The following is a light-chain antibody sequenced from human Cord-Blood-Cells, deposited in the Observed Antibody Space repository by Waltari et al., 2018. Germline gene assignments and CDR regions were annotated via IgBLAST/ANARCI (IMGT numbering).Light chain of an antibody. CDR1: SSDVGGYHY. Sequence: QSALTQPASVSGSPGQSITISCTGTSSDVGGYHYVSWYQQHPGKAPKLMIYDVSNRPSGVSNRFSGSKSGNMASLTISGLQAEDEADYYCSSYTSSSTLVVFGGGTKLTVL. CDR3: SSYTSSSTLVV. CDR2: DVS. V-gene: IGLV2-14*01. J-gene: IGLJ2*01.